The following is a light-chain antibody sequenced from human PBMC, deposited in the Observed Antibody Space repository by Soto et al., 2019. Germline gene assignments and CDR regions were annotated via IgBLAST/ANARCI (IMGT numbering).Light chain of an antibody. Sequence: DIEMTQSPADLAASVGDRGTISCRTSQTINNNLNWYQQRPGKAPTLLIYSSSSWMSGVPPRFSGSGSGTDFTLTISSLQPEDFATYFCQQTYITPITFGQGTRLDIK. J-gene: IGKJ5*01. CDR2: SSS. CDR1: QTINNN. V-gene: IGKV1-39*01. CDR3: QQTYITPIT.